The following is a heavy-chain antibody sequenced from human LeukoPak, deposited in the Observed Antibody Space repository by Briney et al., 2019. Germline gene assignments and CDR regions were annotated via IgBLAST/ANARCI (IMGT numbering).Heavy chain of an antibody. CDR2: IYYSGNT. CDR1: GGSISGSSYF. J-gene: IGHJ4*02. Sequence: SGTLSLTSAVSGGSISGSSYFWGWTRQPPGKGLEWIGSIYYSGNTYYNPSLKSRVTISVDTSKNQFSLKLSSVTAADTAVYYCARLKEGIDYWGQGTLVTVSS. V-gene: IGHV4-39*01. D-gene: IGHD3-10*01. CDR3: ARLKEGIDY.